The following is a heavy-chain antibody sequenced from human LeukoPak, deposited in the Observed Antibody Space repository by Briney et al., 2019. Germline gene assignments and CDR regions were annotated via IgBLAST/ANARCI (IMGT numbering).Heavy chain of an antibody. CDR1: GFTFSGYY. Sequence: ASVKVSCKASGFTFSGYYMHWVRQAPGQGLEWMGMINPSGGSTSYAQKFQGRVTMTRDTSTSTVYMELSSLRSEDTAVYYCARGNPGVIDYWGQGTLVTVSS. J-gene: IGHJ4*02. D-gene: IGHD3-10*01. V-gene: IGHV1-46*01. CDR2: INPSGGST. CDR3: ARGNPGVIDY.